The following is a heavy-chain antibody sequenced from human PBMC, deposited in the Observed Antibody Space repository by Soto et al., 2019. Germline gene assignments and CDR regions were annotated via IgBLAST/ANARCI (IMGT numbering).Heavy chain of an antibody. CDR1: GYTFTGYH. CDR2: INPNSGAT. D-gene: IGHD6-13*01. V-gene: IGHV1-2*02. Sequence: QVQLVQSGAEVKRAGDSVKVSCKASGYTFTGYHIHWVRQAPGQGLEWMGWINPNSGATIYAQRFQGRVTMTRDKSITTAYMGLSRLRSDDTAMYYCVRDVAPDGDHRFDMWAQGTMVTVSS. CDR3: VRDVAPDGDHRFDM. J-gene: IGHJ3*02.